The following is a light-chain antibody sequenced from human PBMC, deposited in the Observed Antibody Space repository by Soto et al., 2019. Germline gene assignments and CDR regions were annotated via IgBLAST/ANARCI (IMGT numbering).Light chain of an antibody. Sequence: QSALTQPASVSGAPGQSITISCTGTSSDVGNYIFVSWYRQHPGKAPKLMIYDINNRSSGVSNRFSGSKSGNTAPLTISGLQSEDEADYYCVSYTTSASYVFGTGTKLPVL. CDR3: VSYTTSASYV. J-gene: IGLJ1*01. V-gene: IGLV2-14*01. CDR2: DIN. CDR1: SSDVGNYIF.